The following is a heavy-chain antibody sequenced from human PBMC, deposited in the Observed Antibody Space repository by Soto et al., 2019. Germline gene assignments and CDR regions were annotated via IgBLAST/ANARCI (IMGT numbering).Heavy chain of an antibody. Sequence: EVQLVESGGGLVKPGGSLRLSCAASGFTFSSYTMKWVRQAPGTGLEWVASISSSYYIKYADSVKGRFTISRDNAKNSLYLQMNSLRAEDTAVYYCARGDVVVLTATSNFDYWGQGTLVTVSS. V-gene: IGHV3-21*01. D-gene: IGHD2-21*02. J-gene: IGHJ4*02. CDR1: GFTFSSYT. CDR3: ARGDVVVLTATSNFDY. CDR2: ISSSYYI.